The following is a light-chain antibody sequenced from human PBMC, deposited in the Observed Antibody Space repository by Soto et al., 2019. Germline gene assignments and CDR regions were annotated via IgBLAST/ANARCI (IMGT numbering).Light chain of an antibody. CDR1: QGLVSW. CDR2: AAS. J-gene: IGKJ4*01. V-gene: IGKV1-12*01. Sequence: DIQVTQSPSSVSASVGDRVTITCRASQGLVSWLAWYQQKPGKAPKLLIYAASSFQSGVPSRFSGSGSGTDFTLTISSLQPEDFATSYCQQTSSFPLTFGGGTKVEIK. CDR3: QQTSSFPLT.